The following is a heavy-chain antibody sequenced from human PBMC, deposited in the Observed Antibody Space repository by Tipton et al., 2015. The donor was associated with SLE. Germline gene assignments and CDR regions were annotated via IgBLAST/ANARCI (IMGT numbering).Heavy chain of an antibody. Sequence: SLRLSCAASGFTFSSYWMSWVRQAPGKGLEWVANIKQDGSEKYYVDSVKGRFTISRDNAKNSLYLQMNSLRAEDTAVYYCARDSMVRGVINESYCFYGMDVWGQGTTVTVSS. D-gene: IGHD3-10*01. CDR1: GFTFSSYW. CDR2: IKQDGSEK. J-gene: IGHJ6*02. CDR3: ARDSMVRGVINESYCFYGMDV. V-gene: IGHV3-7*01.